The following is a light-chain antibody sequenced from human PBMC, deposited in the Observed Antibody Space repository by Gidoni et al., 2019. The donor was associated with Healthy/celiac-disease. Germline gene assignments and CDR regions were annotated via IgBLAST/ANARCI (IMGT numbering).Light chain of an antibody. Sequence: DIVMTQSPDSLAVSLGERATINCKSSQSVLYSSNNKNYLAWYQQKPGPPPKLLIYWASTRESGVPDRFSGRGSWTDFPLPISSLQAEDVAVYYCQQYYSTPHTFGQGTKLEIK. CDR3: QQYYSTPHT. V-gene: IGKV4-1*01. CDR2: WAS. J-gene: IGKJ2*01. CDR1: QSVLYSSNNKNY.